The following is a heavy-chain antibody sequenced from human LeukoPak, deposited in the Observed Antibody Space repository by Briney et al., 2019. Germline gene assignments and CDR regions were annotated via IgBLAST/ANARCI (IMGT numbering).Heavy chain of an antibody. CDR2: ISSSGSTI. CDR1: GFTFSDYY. D-gene: IGHD4-17*01. J-gene: IGHJ4*02. CDR3: ARDLGPSCGDPQTSDY. V-gene: IGHV3-11*01. Sequence: GGSLRLSCAASGFTFSDYYMSWIRQAPGKGLEWVSYISSSGSTIYYADSVKGRFTISRDNAKNSLYLQMNSLRAEDTAVYYCARDLGPSCGDPQTSDYWGQGTLVTVSS.